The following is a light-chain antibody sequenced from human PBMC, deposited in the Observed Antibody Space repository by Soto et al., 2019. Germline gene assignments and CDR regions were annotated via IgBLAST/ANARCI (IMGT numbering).Light chain of an antibody. Sequence: EIVVTQYPATVSLSPGERATLSCRASQTVRNNYLAWYQQKPGQAPRLLIYDASSRATGIPDRFSGGGSGTDFTLTISRLEPEDFAVYYCQQFSSYPLTFGGGTKV. CDR1: QTVRNNY. CDR2: DAS. V-gene: IGKV3-20*01. J-gene: IGKJ4*01. CDR3: QQFSSYPLT.